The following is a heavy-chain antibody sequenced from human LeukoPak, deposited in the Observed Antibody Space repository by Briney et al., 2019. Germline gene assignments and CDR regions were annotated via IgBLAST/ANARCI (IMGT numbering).Heavy chain of an antibody. J-gene: IGHJ4*02. V-gene: IGHV1-3*03. Sequence: ASVKVSCKASGYTFTSYAMHWVHQAPGQRLEWMGWINAGNGNTKYSQEFQGRVTITRDTSASTAYMELSSLRSEDMAVYYCARGGYYDSSGYFGLIGFDYWGQGTLVTVSS. D-gene: IGHD3-22*01. CDR3: ARGGYYDSSGYFGLIGFDY. CDR2: INAGNGNT. CDR1: GYTFTSYA.